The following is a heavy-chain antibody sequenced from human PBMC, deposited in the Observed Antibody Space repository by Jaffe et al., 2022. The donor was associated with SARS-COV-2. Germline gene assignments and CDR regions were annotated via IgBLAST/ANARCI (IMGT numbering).Heavy chain of an antibody. D-gene: IGHD3-10*01. Sequence: QVQLQESGPGLVKPSETLSLTCTVSGGSISSYYWSWIRQPAGKGLEWIGRIYTSGSTNYNPSLKSRVTMSVDTSKNQFSLKLSSVTAADTAVYYCARDPGVWFGELSGDDAFDIWGQGTMVTVSS. CDR1: GGSISSYY. CDR2: IYTSGST. V-gene: IGHV4-4*07. CDR3: ARDPGVWFGELSGDDAFDI. J-gene: IGHJ3*02.